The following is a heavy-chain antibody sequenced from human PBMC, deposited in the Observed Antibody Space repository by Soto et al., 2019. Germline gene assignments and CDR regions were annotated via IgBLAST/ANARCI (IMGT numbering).Heavy chain of an antibody. CDR3: ANFCWSTGVCQKSWFDP. CDR2: IYGSGST. V-gene: IGHV4-4*07. D-gene: IGHD2-8*02. Sequence: PETLSLTSTVYGASISRYSTRWIRQPAEKGVEWIGGIYGSGSTSGNPSLENRFTRRVDTSKNNFILKLSSGTSTDRAVDYCANFCWSTGVCQKSWFDPCGQGTLVTVSS. J-gene: IGHJ5*02. CDR1: GASISRYS.